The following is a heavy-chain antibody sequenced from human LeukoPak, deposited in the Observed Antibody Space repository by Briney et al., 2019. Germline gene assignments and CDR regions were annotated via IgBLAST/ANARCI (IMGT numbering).Heavy chain of an antibody. V-gene: IGHV1-2*02. D-gene: IGHD6-13*01. J-gene: IGHJ4*02. CDR1: GYTFTSYY. CDR2: INPNSGGT. CDR3: AVSGYSSSWPTEDFDY. Sequence: ASVKVSCKASGYTFTSYYMHWVRQAPGQGLEWMGWINPNSGGTNYAQKFQGRVTMTRDTSISTAYMELSRLRSDDTAVYYCAVSGYSSSWPTEDFDYWGQGTLVTVSS.